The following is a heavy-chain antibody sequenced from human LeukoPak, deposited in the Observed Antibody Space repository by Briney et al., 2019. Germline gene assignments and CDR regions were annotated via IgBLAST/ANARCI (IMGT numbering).Heavy chain of an antibody. J-gene: IGHJ3*02. Sequence: GASVKVSCKASGYTFTGYYIHWVRQAPGQGLEWMKWMHPNSGDTNFAQKLQGRVTMTWDTSISTAYVELSSLRSEDTAVYYCATRGELPNLDHDAIDIRGQGTMVTVSS. D-gene: IGHD1-26*01. V-gene: IGHV1-2*02. CDR3: ATRGELPNLDHDAIDI. CDR1: GYTFTGYY. CDR2: MHPNSGDT.